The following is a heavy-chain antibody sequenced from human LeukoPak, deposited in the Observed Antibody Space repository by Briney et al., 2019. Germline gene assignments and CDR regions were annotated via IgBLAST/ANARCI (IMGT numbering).Heavy chain of an antibody. CDR3: ARETYYYDSSASRLLDY. CDR2: ISSGGSTI. J-gene: IGHJ4*02. D-gene: IGHD3-22*01. Sequence: GGSLRLSCAASGFTFSSYEMNWVRQAPGKGLEWVSYISSGGSTIYYADSVKGRFTISRHNAKNSLYLQMNSLRAEDTAVYYCARETYYYDSSASRLLDYWGQGTLVTVSS. CDR1: GFTFSSYE. V-gene: IGHV3-48*03.